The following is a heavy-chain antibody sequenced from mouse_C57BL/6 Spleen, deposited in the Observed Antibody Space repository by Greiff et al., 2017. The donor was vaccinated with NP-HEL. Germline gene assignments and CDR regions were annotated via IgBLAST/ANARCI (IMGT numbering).Heavy chain of an antibody. D-gene: IGHD1-1*01. CDR3: ARHEEYYGSRDYFDY. J-gene: IGHJ2*01. CDR2: FYPGSGSI. CDR1: GYTFTEYP. Sequence: QVQLKESGAELVKPGASVKLSCKASGYTFTEYPIHWVKQRSGQGLEWIGWFYPGSGSIKYNEKFKDKATLTADKSSSTVYMELSRLTSEDSAGYFCARHEEYYGSRDYFDYWGQGTTLTVSS. V-gene: IGHV1-62-2*01.